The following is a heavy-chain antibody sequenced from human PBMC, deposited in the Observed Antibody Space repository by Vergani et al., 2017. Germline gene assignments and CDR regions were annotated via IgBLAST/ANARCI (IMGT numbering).Heavy chain of an antibody. J-gene: IGHJ5*02. CDR3: ARTMVVVPAAIGNWFDP. D-gene: IGHD2-2*02. Sequence: QVQLVQSGAEVKKPGASVKVSCKASGYTFTSYDINWVRQATGQGLEWMGWMNPNSGNTGYAQKFQGRVTMTRNTSISTAYMELSSLRSEDTAVYYCARTMVVVPAAIGNWFDPWGQGTLVTVSS. CDR1: GYTFTSYD. V-gene: IGHV1-8*01. CDR2: MNPNSGNT.